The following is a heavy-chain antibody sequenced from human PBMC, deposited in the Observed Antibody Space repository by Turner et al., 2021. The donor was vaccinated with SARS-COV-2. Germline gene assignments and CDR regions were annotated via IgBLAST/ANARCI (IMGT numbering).Heavy chain of an antibody. CDR2: ISYDGSNK. D-gene: IGHD4-4*01. Sequence: AAPGFTLSSYGMHWVRQAPGKGLEWVAVISYDGSNKYYADSVKGRFTISRDNSKNTLYLQMNSLRAEDTAVYYCAKQQGLYSNPMYYFDYWGQGTLVTVSS. CDR1: GFTLSSYG. CDR3: AKQQGLYSNPMYYFDY. V-gene: IGHV3-30*18. J-gene: IGHJ4*02.